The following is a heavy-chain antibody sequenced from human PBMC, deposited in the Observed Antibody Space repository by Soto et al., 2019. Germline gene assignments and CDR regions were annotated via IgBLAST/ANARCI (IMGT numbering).Heavy chain of an antibody. Sequence: GGSLRLSCAASGFTFSSYAMSWVRQAPGKGLEWVSAISGSGGSTYYADSVKGRFTISRDNSKNTLYLQMNSLRAEDTAVHYCAKGSIARRSHHFDYWGQGTLVTVSS. V-gene: IGHV3-23*01. CDR2: ISGSGGST. J-gene: IGHJ4*02. CDR3: AKGSIARRSHHFDY. CDR1: GFTFSSYA. D-gene: IGHD6-6*01.